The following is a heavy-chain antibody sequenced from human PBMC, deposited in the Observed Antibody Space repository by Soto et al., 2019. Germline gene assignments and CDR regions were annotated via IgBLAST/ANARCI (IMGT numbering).Heavy chain of an antibody. CDR2: IIPIFGTA. CDR1: GGTFSSYA. J-gene: IGHJ6*02. D-gene: IGHD5-18*01. Sequence: GASVKVSCKASGGTFSSYAISWVRQAPGQGLEWMGGIIPIFGTANYAQKFQGRVTITADESTSTAYMELSSLRSEDTAVYYCASLSDTAMVKDVWGQGTTVTVSS. V-gene: IGHV1-69*13. CDR3: ASLSDTAMVKDV.